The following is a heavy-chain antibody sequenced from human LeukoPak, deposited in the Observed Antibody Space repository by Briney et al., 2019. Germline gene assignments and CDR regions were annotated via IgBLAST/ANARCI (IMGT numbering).Heavy chain of an antibody. Sequence: GGSLRLSCAASGFTFGNYRMKWIRQAPGKGLEWLSSISASSNDIYYADAVRDRFTISRDNAKNLLYLQIDSLRAEDTAVFYCARGTYYDSRGYYSDFDSWGQGTLVTVSS. CDR2: ISASSNDI. J-gene: IGHJ4*02. V-gene: IGHV3-21*01. CDR1: GFTFGNYR. CDR3: ARGTYYDSRGYYSDFDS. D-gene: IGHD3-22*01.